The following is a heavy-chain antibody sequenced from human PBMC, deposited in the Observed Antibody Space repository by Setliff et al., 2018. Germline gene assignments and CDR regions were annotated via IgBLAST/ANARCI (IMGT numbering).Heavy chain of an antibody. Sequence: SETLSLTCSVSGDSINPYYWSWVRQPPGKRLEWIGDIDHGGGSSYNPSLQSRVTLSLDTSENEFSLRLTSVTAADTAVYFCARTINFLGSGTWGYMDVWGKGTTVTV. D-gene: IGHD3-10*01. CDR1: GDSINPYY. J-gene: IGHJ6*03. CDR3: ARTINFLGSGTWGYMDV. V-gene: IGHV4-34*01. CDR2: IDHGGGS.